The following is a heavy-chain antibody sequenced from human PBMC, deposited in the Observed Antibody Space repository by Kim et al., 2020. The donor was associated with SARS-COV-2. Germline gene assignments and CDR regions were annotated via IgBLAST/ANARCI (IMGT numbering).Heavy chain of an antibody. J-gene: IGHJ6*02. CDR3: ARVHRMTTVVIGYYYYGMDV. V-gene: IGHV3-53*01. CDR1: GFTVSSNY. CDR2: IYSGGST. Sequence: GGSLRLSCAASGFTVSSNYMSWVRQAPGKGLEWVSVIYSGGSTYYADSVKGRFTISRDNSKNTLYLQMNSLRAEDTAVYYCARVHRMTTVVIGYYYYGMDVWGQGTTVTVSS. D-gene: IGHD4-17*01.